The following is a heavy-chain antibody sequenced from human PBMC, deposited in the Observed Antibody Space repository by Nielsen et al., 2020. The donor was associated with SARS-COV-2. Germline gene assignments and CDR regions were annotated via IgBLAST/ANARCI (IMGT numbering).Heavy chain of an antibody. Sequence: WVRQAPGQGLEWMGWISAYNGNTNYAQKLQGRVTMTTDTSTGTAYMELRSLRSDDTAVYYCATPRREDRYYDYVWGSYRYTGGAFDIWGQGTMVTVSS. D-gene: IGHD3-16*02. V-gene: IGHV1-18*01. CDR2: ISAYNGNT. J-gene: IGHJ3*02. CDR3: ATPRREDRYYDYVWGSYRYTGGAFDI.